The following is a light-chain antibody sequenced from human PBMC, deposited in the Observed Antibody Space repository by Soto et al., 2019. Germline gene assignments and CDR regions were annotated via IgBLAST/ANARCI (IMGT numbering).Light chain of an antibody. Sequence: DIQMTQSPSSLSASVGDRVTITCRASQGISTYLVWYQQRQGRAPKLLIYDASSLVSWVPSRFSGSGSGTAFPLTLSSIQAEDFATSYCQQSYRPPYTFGQGTKLETK. CDR1: QGISTY. V-gene: IGKV1-39*01. CDR2: DAS. J-gene: IGKJ2*01. CDR3: QQSYRPPYT.